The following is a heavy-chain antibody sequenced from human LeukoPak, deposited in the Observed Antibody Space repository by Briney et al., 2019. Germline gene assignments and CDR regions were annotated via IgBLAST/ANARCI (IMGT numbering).Heavy chain of an antibody. Sequence: KPSETLSLTCAVYGGSFSGYYLSWIRQPPGKGLEWIGEINHSGSTYYNPSLKSRVTISVDTSKNQFSLKLSSVTAADTAVYYCARGIDYWGQGTLVTVSS. CDR2: INHSGST. V-gene: IGHV4-34*01. CDR3: ARGIDY. CDR1: GGSFSGYY. J-gene: IGHJ4*02.